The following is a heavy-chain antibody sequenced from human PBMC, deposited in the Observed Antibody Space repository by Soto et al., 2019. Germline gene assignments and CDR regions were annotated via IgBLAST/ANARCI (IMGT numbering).Heavy chain of an antibody. CDR1: GGSMSSYF. CDR2: IYYTGNT. V-gene: IGHV4-59*01. CDR3: AREGYYDILTGYYLNWLDP. Sequence: SETLSLTCTVSGGSMSSYFWSWIRQPPGKGLEWIGYIYYTGNTNYNPSLKSRVTISVDTSKNQFSLRLSSVTAADTAVYYCAREGYYDILTGYYLNWLDPWGQGTLVTVSS. D-gene: IGHD3-9*01. J-gene: IGHJ5*02.